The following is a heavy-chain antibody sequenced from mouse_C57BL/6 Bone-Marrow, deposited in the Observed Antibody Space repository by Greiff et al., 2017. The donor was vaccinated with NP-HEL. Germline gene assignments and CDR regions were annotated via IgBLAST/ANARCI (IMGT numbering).Heavy chain of an antibody. CDR1: GYSITSGYY. CDR2: ISYDGSN. Sequence: EVQLQQSGPGLVKPSQSLSLTCSVTGYSITSGYYWNWIRQFPGNKLEWMGYISYDGSNNYNPSLKNRISITRDTSKNQFFLKLNSVTTEDTATYYCARHWVWGQGTTLTVSS. J-gene: IGHJ2*01. D-gene: IGHD4-1*01. V-gene: IGHV3-6*01. CDR3: ARHWV.